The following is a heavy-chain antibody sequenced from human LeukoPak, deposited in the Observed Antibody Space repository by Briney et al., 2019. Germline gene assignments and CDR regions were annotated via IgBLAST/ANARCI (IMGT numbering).Heavy chain of an antibody. D-gene: IGHD3-10*01. J-gene: IGHJ5*02. Sequence: SETLSLTCAVYGGSFSGYYWSWIRQPPGKGLEWIGEINHSGSTNYNPSLKSRVTISVDMSKNQFSLKLSSVTAADTAVYYCARGQYYYGSGRWFDPWGQGTLVTVSS. CDR2: INHSGST. V-gene: IGHV4-34*01. CDR1: GGSFSGYY. CDR3: ARGQYYYGSGRWFDP.